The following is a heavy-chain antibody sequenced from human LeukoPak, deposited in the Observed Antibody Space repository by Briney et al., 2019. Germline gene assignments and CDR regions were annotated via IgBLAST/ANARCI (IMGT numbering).Heavy chain of an antibody. CDR1: GGSISGSNW. D-gene: IGHD3-10*01. J-gene: IGHJ4*02. V-gene: IGHV4-4*02. Sequence: PSGTLSLTCAVSGGSISGSNWWSWVRQPPGKGLEWIGEIYHSGSTNYNPSLKSRVTISVDKSKNQFSLKLSSVTAAGTAVYYCARGPKGGRYYGSGRGYFDYWGQGTLVTVSS. CDR2: IYHSGST. CDR3: ARGPKGGRYYGSGRGYFDY.